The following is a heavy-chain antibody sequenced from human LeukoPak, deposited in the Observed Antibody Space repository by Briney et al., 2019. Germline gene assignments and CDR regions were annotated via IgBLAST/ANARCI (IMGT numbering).Heavy chain of an antibody. CDR1: GGSISSSSYY. Sequence: SETLSLTCTVSGGSISSSSYYWGWIRQPPGKGLEWIGSIYYSGSTYYNPSLKSRVTISVDTSKNQFSLKLSSVTAADTAVYYCARDSITFGGRGGAFDIWGQGTMVIVSS. CDR3: ARDSITFGGRGGAFDI. CDR2: IYYSGST. J-gene: IGHJ3*02. D-gene: IGHD3-16*01. V-gene: IGHV4-39*07.